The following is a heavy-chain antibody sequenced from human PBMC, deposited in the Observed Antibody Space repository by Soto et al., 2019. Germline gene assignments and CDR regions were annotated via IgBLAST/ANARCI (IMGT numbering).Heavy chain of an antibody. D-gene: IGHD3-3*01. V-gene: IGHV4-4*02. Sequence: SETLSLTCDVSGDSISNNYLWTWVRQFPGEGLQWIGETFHSGSTNYYPPLRNRVNISVDTSTNRFSLMLRSVTAADTAVYYCTRGDFWSGSDYWGQGIQVTVSS. CDR1: GDSISNNYL. J-gene: IGHJ4*02. CDR3: TRGDFWSGSDY. CDR2: TFHSGST.